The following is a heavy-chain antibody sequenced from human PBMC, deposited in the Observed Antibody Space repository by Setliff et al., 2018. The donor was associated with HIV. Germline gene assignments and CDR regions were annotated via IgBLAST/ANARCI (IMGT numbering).Heavy chain of an antibody. CDR3: ARNGPTKIPYDF. J-gene: IGHJ2*01. V-gene: IGHV4-59*12. Sequence: SETLSLTCTVSGDSFSNYYWSWIRQPPGKGLEWIGYVFYTGSATYNPSLKSRVTISLATSKNQFSLNLRSVTATDTAVYYCARNGPTKIPYDFWGRGTLVTVSS. D-gene: IGHD2-8*01. CDR1: GDSFSNYY. CDR2: VFYTGSA.